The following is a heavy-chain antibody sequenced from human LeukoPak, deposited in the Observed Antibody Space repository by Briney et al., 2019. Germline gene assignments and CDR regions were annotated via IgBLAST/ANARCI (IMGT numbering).Heavy chain of an antibody. J-gene: IGHJ4*02. CDR3: ATYGGGQGGRGY. CDR1: GRSFSGYQ. D-gene: IGHD6-19*01. Sequence: PSETLSLTCTVPGRSFSGYQWSWIRQPPGKGLKWIGFINHDGSANYNPSLNGRVTISLDTSKNQFSLILSSVTAADPAVYFCATYGGGQGGRGYWGQGTLVTVFS. V-gene: IGHV4-59*08. CDR2: INHDGSA.